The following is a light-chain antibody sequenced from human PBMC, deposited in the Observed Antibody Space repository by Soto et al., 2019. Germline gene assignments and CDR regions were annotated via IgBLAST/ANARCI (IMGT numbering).Light chain of an antibody. Sequence: EIVMTQSPATLSVSPGERATLSCRASQSVRSNLAWYQQKPGQAPRLLIYGASSRATGIPDRFSGSGSGTDFTLTISRLEPEDFAVYYCQQYGSSPSTFGQGTKVEIK. CDR3: QQYGSSPST. CDR2: GAS. V-gene: IGKV3-20*01. J-gene: IGKJ1*01. CDR1: QSVRSN.